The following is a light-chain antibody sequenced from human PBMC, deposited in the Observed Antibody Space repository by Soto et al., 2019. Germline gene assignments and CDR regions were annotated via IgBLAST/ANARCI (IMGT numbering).Light chain of an antibody. J-gene: IGKJ1*01. Sequence: DIPMTQSPSSLSTSVGDRVTITCRASQGISNYLAWYQQKPGKVPKLLIYAAATLQSGVPSRFSGSGSGTDFTLTISSQQPEDVAPYYCQKYNSAPWPFGQETNVEI. V-gene: IGKV1-27*01. CDR1: QGISNY. CDR3: QKYNSAPWP. CDR2: AAA.